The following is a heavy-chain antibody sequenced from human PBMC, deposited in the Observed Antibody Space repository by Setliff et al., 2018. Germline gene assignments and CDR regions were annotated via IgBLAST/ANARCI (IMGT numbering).Heavy chain of an antibody. CDR2: INHSGST. J-gene: IGHJ3*02. CDR1: GGSFSGYY. D-gene: IGHD4-17*01. V-gene: IGHV4-34*01. CDR3: ARDPLTTNRRRAFDI. Sequence: SETLSLTCAVYGGSFSGYYWSWIRQPPGKGLEWIGEINHSGSTNYNPSLKRRVTISVDTSKNQFSLKLSSVTAADTAVYYCARDPLTTNRRRAFDIWGQGTMVTVSS.